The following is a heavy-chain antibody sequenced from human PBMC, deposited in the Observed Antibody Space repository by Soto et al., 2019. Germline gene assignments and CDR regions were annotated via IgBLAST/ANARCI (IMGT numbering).Heavy chain of an antibody. D-gene: IGHD4-17*01. CDR3: ARGDYGDYVGDAFDI. Sequence: QVQLQESGPGLVKPSQTLSLTCAVSGGSISSGGYYWSWIRQHPGKGLEWIGYIYYSGSTYYNPSLKSRVTISVDTSKNQFSLKLSSVTAADTAVYYCARGDYGDYVGDAFDIWGQGTMVTVSS. V-gene: IGHV4-31*11. CDR2: IYYSGST. J-gene: IGHJ3*02. CDR1: GGSISSGGYY.